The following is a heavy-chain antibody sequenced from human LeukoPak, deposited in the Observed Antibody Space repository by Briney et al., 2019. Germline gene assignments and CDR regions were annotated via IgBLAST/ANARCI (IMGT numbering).Heavy chain of an antibody. D-gene: IGHD3-16*01. CDR1: GGSISSSSYS. CDR2: IYYSGST. CDR3: ARHSTGDWFDY. V-gene: IGHV4-39*01. J-gene: IGHJ4*02. Sequence: SETLSLTCTVSGGSISSSSYSWGWIRQPPGKGLEWIGSIYYSGSTYYNPSLKSRVTISVDTSKNQFSLKLSSVTAADTAVYYCARHSTGDWFDYWGQGTLVTVSS.